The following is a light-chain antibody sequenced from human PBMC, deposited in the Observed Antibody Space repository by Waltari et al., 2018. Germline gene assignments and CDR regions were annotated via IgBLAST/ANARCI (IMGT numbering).Light chain of an antibody. Sequence: DFVMTQSPDSLAVSLGERATINCKSTQTILYSSNNKNYLAWYQQKPGQPPTLLVYWASARESGVPDRFSGSGSGTDFTLTITSLQAEDVAIYYCQQYYTTPWTFGQGTKVEIK. CDR3: QQYYTTPWT. J-gene: IGKJ1*01. CDR1: QTILYSSNNKNY. V-gene: IGKV4-1*01. CDR2: WAS.